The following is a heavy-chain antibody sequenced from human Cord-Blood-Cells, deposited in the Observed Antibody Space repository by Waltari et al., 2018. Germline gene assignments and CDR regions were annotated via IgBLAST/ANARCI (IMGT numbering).Heavy chain of an antibody. CDR1: GGSISSHY. J-gene: IGHJ4*02. D-gene: IGHD5-12*01. CDR3: AGGTRGYDDY. Sequence: QVQLQESGPGLVKPSETLSLTCTVSGGSISSHYWSWIRQPPGKGLEWIGYIYYSGSTNYNPLRKSRVTISVDTSKNQCSLKLSSVTAADTAVYYCAGGTRGYDDYWGQGTLVTVSS. V-gene: IGHV4-59*11. CDR2: IYYSGST.